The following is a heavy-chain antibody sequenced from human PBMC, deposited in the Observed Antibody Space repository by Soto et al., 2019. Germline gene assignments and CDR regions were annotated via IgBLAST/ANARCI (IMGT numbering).Heavy chain of an antibody. J-gene: IGHJ6*02. CDR1: GGTFPNYA. Sequence: QVQLVQSGAEVKKPGSSLKVSCKASGGTFPNYAFSWVRQAPGQGPEWRGGIIPTFETQDYAKKFQGRVIITADESTRTVSMELNSLRSDDTAVYYCARERSVGYCITTTCPKPFYYYAMDVWGQGTTVTVSS. CDR2: IIPTFETQ. D-gene: IGHD2-2*01. CDR3: ARERSVGYCITTTCPKPFYYYAMDV. V-gene: IGHV1-69*12.